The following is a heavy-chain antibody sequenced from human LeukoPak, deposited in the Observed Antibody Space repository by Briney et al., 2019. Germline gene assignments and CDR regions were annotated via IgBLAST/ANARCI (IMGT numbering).Heavy chain of an antibody. Sequence: PSETLSLTCTVSGGSIRSYYWSWIRQPPGKGLEWIGYMHHSGSTRHNPYLKSRVTISVDTSKSQFSLKLSSVTAADTAVYYCARHAAVEGSSGWSPLWWFDPWGQGTLVTVSS. CDR3: ARHAAVEGSSGWSPLWWFDP. CDR2: MHHSGST. D-gene: IGHD6-19*01. V-gene: IGHV4-59*08. CDR1: GGSIRSYY. J-gene: IGHJ5*02.